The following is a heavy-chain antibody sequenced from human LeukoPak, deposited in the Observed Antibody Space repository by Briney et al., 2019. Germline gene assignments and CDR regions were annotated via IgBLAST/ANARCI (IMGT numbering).Heavy chain of an antibody. D-gene: IGHD6-19*01. J-gene: IGHJ4*02. CDR1: GFTFSSYY. CDR2: ISSSSSYM. CDR3: ARDRGSGWHTFDY. Sequence: GGSLRLSCAASGFTFSSYYMNWVRQAPGKGLEWVSSISSSSSYMFYADSVKGRFTISRDNAENSLYLQMNSLRAEDTAVYYCARDRGSGWHTFDYWGQGTLVTVSS. V-gene: IGHV3-21*06.